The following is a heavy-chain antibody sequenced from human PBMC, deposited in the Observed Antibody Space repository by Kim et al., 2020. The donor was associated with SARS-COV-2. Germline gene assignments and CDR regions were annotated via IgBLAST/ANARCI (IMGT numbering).Heavy chain of an antibody. CDR2: VYGARGT. CDR1: GFAVTNNY. CDR3: ARSIVGARGYLDY. Sequence: GGSLRLSCAASGFAVTNNYMNWVRQAPGKGLEWVAVVYGARGTYYGDSVRGRFTVSRDNSKSTVYLQMNNLRVEDTAVYFCARSIVGARGYLDYWGQGAL. V-gene: IGHV3-53*01. D-gene: IGHD1-26*01. J-gene: IGHJ4*02.